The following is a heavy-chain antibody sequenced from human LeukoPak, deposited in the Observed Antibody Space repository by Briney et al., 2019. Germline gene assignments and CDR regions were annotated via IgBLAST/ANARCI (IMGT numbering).Heavy chain of an antibody. CDR3: ATFFDFWFGP. V-gene: IGHV4-61*01. CDR2: IYHDGST. Sequence: SETLSLTCTVSGVSVSSGSYFWSWIRQPPGAGPQWIGYIYHDGSTNYSPSLRSRVSISVDTSKNQFSLKLTSVTTADTAVYFCATFFDFWFGPWGQGTQVTVSS. D-gene: IGHD5/OR15-5a*01. CDR1: GVSVSSGSYF. J-gene: IGHJ5*02.